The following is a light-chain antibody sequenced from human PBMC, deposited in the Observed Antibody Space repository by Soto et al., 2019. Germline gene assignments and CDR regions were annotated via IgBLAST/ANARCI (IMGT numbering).Light chain of an antibody. V-gene: IGKV3-20*01. CDR1: QSVSNNY. CDR3: QQYGRSPHT. Sequence: EIVLTQSPDTLSLSPGERATLSCRASQSVSNNYLAWYQQKPGQAPRFLIYDASSRATGIPDRFSGSGSGTDFTLTISRLEPEDFAVYYCQQYGRSPHTFGGGTKVEIK. J-gene: IGKJ4*01. CDR2: DAS.